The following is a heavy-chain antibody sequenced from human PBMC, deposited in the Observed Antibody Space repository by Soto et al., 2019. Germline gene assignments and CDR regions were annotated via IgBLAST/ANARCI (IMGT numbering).Heavy chain of an antibody. CDR2: IKPDGSEK. Sequence: GSLRLSCAASGFTFSSYCMSWVRQAPGKWLEWVANIKPDGSEKYYVDSVRGRFTISRDNVENSLNLQMNSLRAEDAALYYCARDEARPLGYWGQGTLVTVSS. CDR1: GFTFSSYC. D-gene: IGHD6-6*01. V-gene: IGHV3-7*01. J-gene: IGHJ4*02. CDR3: ARDEARPLGY.